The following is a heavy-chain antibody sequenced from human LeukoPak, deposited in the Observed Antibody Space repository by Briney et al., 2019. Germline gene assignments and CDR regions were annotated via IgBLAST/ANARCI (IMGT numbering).Heavy chain of an antibody. V-gene: IGHV4-39*01. CDR1: GGSISSSTYY. CDR3: ARSEGSFCSGANCHAFDI. D-gene: IGHD2-15*01. Sequence: KASEALSLTCTVSGGSISSSTYYWGWIRQPPGKGLEWVGSIYYSGSTYYNPSLRSRVTISVDTSKNQFSLKLSSVSAAGTALYYCARSEGSFCSGANCHAFDIWGQGAMVTVSS. CDR2: IYYSGST. J-gene: IGHJ3*02.